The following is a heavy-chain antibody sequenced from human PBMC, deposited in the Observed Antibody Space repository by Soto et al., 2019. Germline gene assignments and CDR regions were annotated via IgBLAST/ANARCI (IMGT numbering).Heavy chain of an antibody. V-gene: IGHV4-59*08. CDR2: IYYSGST. CDR3: ARRYGYYFDY. D-gene: IGHD4-17*01. CDR1: GGSISSYY. Sequence: QVQLQESGPGLVKPSETLSLTCTVSGGSISSYYWSWIRQPPGKGLEWIGYIYYSGSTNYNPSLQSRVTLSGATSKNRLSLKLSSGTAADTAVYYCARRYGYYFDYWGQGTLVTVSS. J-gene: IGHJ4*02.